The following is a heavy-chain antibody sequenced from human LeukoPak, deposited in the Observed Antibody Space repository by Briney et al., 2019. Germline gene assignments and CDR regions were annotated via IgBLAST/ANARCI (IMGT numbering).Heavy chain of an antibody. D-gene: IGHD2-15*01. CDR3: ARDLPYCSGGSCYPHNWFDP. CDR1: GGTFSSYA. J-gene: IGHJ5*02. CDR2: IIPIFGTA. Sequence: GASVKVSCKASGGTFSSYAIIWVRQAPGQGLEWMGRIIPIFGTANYAQKFQGRVTITTDEPTSTAYMELSSLRSEDTAVYYCARDLPYCSGGSCYPHNWFDPWGQGTLVTVSS. V-gene: IGHV1-69*05.